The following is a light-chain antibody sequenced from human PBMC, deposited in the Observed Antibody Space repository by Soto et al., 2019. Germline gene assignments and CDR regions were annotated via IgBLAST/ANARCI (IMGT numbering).Light chain of an antibody. V-gene: IGLV2-14*03. CDR1: SSDVGGYNY. CDR3: SSYTSSSTLYG. CDR2: DVT. J-gene: IGLJ1*01. Sequence: QSALTQPASVSGSPGQSITISCTGTSSDVGGYNYVSWYQQHPGKAPRLIIHDVTNRPSGVSNRFSGSKSGNTASLTISGLQAEDEADYYCSSYTSSSTLYGFGAGTKVTVL.